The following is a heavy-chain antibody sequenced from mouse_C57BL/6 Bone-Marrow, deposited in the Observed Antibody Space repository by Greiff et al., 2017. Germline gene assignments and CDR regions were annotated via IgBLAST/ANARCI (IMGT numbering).Heavy chain of an antibody. J-gene: IGHJ2*01. CDR2: IYPSDSET. Sequence: QVQLQQPGAELVRPGSSVKLSCKASGYTFTSYWMDWVKQRPGQGLEWIGKIYPSDSETHYNQKFKDKATLTVDKSSSTAYMQLSSLTSEDSAVYYGERGGLWSDYWGQGTTLTVSS. V-gene: IGHV1-61*01. D-gene: IGHD1-1*02. CDR1: GYTFTSYW. CDR3: ERGGLWSDY.